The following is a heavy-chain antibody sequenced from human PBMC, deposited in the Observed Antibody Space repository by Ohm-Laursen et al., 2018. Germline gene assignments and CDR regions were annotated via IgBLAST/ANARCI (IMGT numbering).Heavy chain of an antibody. CDR3: AKVEGYAGAH. J-gene: IGHJ4*02. D-gene: IGHD3-16*01. Sequence: SLRLSCTASGFSFSNYWMHWVRQAPGKGLVWVSRINLDGTSTSYADSVKGRFTLSRDNAKNSLYLQMNSLRAEDTALYYCAKVEGYAGAHWGQGTLVTVSS. CDR2: INLDGTST. V-gene: IGHV3-74*01. CDR1: GFSFSNYW.